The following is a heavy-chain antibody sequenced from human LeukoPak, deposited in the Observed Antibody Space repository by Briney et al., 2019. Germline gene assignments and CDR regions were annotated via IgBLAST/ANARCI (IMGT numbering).Heavy chain of an antibody. Sequence: GGSLRLSCAASGFTFSSYWMHWVRQVPGKGLVWVSRIKTDGSNTVYADNVKGRFTISRDNAKHTLYLQMNSLRVEDTVVYYCTITYYYDSRYYFDYWGQGALVTVSS. D-gene: IGHD3-22*01. CDR3: TITYYYDSRYYFDY. CDR2: IKTDGSNT. J-gene: IGHJ4*02. V-gene: IGHV3-74*01. CDR1: GFTFSSYW.